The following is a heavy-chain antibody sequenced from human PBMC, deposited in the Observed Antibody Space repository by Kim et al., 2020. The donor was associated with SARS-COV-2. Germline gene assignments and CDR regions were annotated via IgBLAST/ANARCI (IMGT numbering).Heavy chain of an antibody. Sequence: VKGRFTISRDNAKNSLYLQMNSLRAEDTALYYCAKAKYSSSWYPRNWFDPWGQGTLVTVSS. V-gene: IGHV3-9*01. CDR3: AKAKYSSSWYPRNWFDP. D-gene: IGHD6-13*01. J-gene: IGHJ5*02.